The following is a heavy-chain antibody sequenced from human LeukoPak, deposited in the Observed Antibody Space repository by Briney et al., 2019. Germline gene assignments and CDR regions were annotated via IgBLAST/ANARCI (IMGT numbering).Heavy chain of an antibody. CDR2: ISYDGSMK. J-gene: IGHJ4*02. CDR3: AKSDHGNGDYDY. CDR1: GFTFNNYG. V-gene: IGHV3-30*18. Sequence: GGSLRLSCTVSGFTFNNYGMHWVRQAPGKGLEWVALISYDGSMKYYADSVKGRFTISRDNSKNTLYLQMNSLKAEDTALYYCAKSDHGNGDYDYWGQGTLVTVSS. D-gene: IGHD1-26*01.